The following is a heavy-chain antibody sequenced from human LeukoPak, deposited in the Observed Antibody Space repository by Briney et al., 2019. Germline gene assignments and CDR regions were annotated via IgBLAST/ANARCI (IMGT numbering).Heavy chain of an antibody. Sequence: PGGSLRLSCAASGFTFSSYAISWVRQAPGKGLEWVSAISGSGGSTYYADAVKGRFTISRDNSKNTLYLQMNSLRAEDTAVYYCAKGLPVVPAAIVDRNRGTDYYYYGMDVWGQGTTVTVSS. CDR1: GFTFSSYA. CDR3: AKGLPVVPAAIVDRNRGTDYYYYGMDV. J-gene: IGHJ6*02. CDR2: ISGSGGST. D-gene: IGHD2-2*01. V-gene: IGHV3-23*01.